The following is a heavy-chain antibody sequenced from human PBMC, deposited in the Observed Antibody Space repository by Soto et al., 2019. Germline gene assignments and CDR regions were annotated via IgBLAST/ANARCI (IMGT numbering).Heavy chain of an antibody. V-gene: IGHV4-59*01. J-gene: IGHJ4*02. CDR3: ASMHYGSGNHDY. CDR2: IYYSGST. D-gene: IGHD3-10*01. CDR1: GGSISSYY. Sequence: SETLSLTCTVSGGSISSYYWSWTRQPPGKGLEWIGYIYYSGSTNYNPSLKSRVTISVDTSKNQFSLKLSSVTAADTAVYYCASMHYGSGNHDYWGQGTLVTVSS.